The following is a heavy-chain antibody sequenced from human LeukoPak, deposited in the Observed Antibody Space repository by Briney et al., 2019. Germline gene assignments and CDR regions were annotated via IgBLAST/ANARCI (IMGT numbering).Heavy chain of an antibody. CDR3: ARAKDYGDYEFAY. CDR1: GFVVSTHY. V-gene: IGHV3-66*01. D-gene: IGHD4-17*01. Sequence: GGSLRLSCGASGFVVSTHYMTWVRQAPGKGLEWVAFIFSGGSTYYSDSVKGRFTLCRDNSKNTLNLQMNSLRAEDTAVYYCARAKDYGDYEFAYWGQGTLVTVSS. CDR2: IFSGGST. J-gene: IGHJ4*02.